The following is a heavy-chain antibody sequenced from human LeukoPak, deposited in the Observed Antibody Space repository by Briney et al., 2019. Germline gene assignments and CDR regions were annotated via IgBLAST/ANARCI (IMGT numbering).Heavy chain of an antibody. Sequence: SETLALTCTVSGGSISGYYWNWIRQPPGKGLECIAYIYYSGSTYYNPSLKGRVTISIDTSKNQFSLTLSSVTAADTAVYYCARDSVPYSTSWFDPWGQGTLVTVSS. J-gene: IGHJ5*02. CDR3: ARDSVPYSTSWFDP. CDR2: IYYSGST. CDR1: GGSISGYY. D-gene: IGHD2-21*01. V-gene: IGHV4-59*01.